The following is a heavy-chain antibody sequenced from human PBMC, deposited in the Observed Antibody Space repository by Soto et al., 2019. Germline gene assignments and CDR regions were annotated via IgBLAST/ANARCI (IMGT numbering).Heavy chain of an antibody. J-gene: IGHJ4*02. V-gene: IGHV3-48*04. CDR2: ISSSSSTI. CDR1: GFTFSSYS. D-gene: IGHD4-17*01. Sequence: GGSLRLSCAASGFTFSSYSMNWVRQAPGKGLEWVSYISSSSSTIYYADSVKGRFTISRDDAKNSLYVEMNGLRAEDTAVYYCAGRNDYDYAFEHWGQGTLVTVSS. CDR3: AGRNDYDYAFEH.